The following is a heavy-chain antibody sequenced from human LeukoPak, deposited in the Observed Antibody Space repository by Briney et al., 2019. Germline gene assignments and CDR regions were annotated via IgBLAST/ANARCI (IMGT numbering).Heavy chain of an antibody. CDR3: ARGKDIVVVPAAIQFDY. CDR2: MNPNSGNT. J-gene: IGHJ4*02. Sequence: ASVKVSCKASGYTFTSYNINWVRQATGQGLEWMGWMNPNSGNTGYAQKFQGRVTMTRNTSISTAYMELSSLRSEDTAVYYCARGKDIVVVPAAIQFDYWGQGTLVTVSS. CDR1: GYTFTSYN. D-gene: IGHD2-2*02. V-gene: IGHV1-8*01.